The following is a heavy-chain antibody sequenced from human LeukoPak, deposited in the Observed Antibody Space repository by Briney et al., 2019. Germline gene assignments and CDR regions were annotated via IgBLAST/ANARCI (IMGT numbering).Heavy chain of an antibody. CDR1: GFTVSSNH. J-gene: IGHJ6*02. D-gene: IGHD3-10*01. Sequence: GGSLRLSCAASGFTVSSNHMSWVRQAPGKGLEWVSVIYSGGSTDYADSVKGRFTISRDNSKNTLYLQMNSLRAEDTAVYYCAREGGGPMVRRKPYGMDVWGQGTTVTVSS. CDR2: IYSGGST. CDR3: AREGGGPMVRRKPYGMDV. V-gene: IGHV3-53*01.